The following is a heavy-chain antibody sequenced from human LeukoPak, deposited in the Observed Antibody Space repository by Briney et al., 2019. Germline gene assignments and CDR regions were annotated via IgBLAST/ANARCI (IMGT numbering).Heavy chain of an antibody. V-gene: IGHV3-48*03. CDR3: ARDSSLRLWFRS. Sequence: GGSLRLSCAASGFIFSNYEMNWVRQAPGKGLEWISYISGSGTTIHYADSVKGRFTISRDNAKNSLYLQMNSLRAEDTAVYYCARDSSLRLWFRSWGQGTLVTVSS. CDR2: ISGSGTTI. CDR1: GFIFSNYE. J-gene: IGHJ4*02. D-gene: IGHD3-10*01.